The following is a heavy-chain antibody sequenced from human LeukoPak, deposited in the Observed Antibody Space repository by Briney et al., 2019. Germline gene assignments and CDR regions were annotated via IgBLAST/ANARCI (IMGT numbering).Heavy chain of an antibody. J-gene: IGHJ3*02. CDR3: ARCRVYSISWCDAFDI. CDR1: GYTFTGYY. V-gene: IGHV1-2*02. D-gene: IGHD6-13*01. CDR2: INPNSGGT. Sequence: ASVKVSCKASGYTFTGYYMHWVRQAPGRGLEWMGWINPNSGGTNYAQKFQGRVTMTRDTSISTAYMELSRLRSDDTAVYYCARCRVYSISWCDAFDIWGQGTMVTVSS.